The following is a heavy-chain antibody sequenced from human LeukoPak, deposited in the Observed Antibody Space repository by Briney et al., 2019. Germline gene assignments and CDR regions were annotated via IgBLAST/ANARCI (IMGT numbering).Heavy chain of an antibody. CDR1: GGSISPYY. CDR3: ARHQPQLVSAYDY. D-gene: IGHD6-13*01. Sequence: PSETLSLTCTVSGGSISPYYWSRIRQPPGKGLEWIGYIYTSGITNYNPSLKSRVSMSVDTSKNQFSLRLSSVTAADTAVYYCARHQPQLVSAYDYWGQGTLVTVSS. J-gene: IGHJ4*02. CDR2: IYTSGIT. V-gene: IGHV4-4*09.